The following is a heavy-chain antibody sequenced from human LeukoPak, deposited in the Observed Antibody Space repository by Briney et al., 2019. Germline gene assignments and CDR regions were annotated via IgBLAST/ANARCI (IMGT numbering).Heavy chain of an antibody. Sequence: SETLSLTCTVSGASTSSYYWSWIRQPPGKGLEWIGYITGSIYFSVSTKYDPSLESRVTMSVDTSKNQFSLTLSSVTAADTAVYYCARDSRDYGSGSYWDVWGQGTTVTVSS. J-gene: IGHJ6*02. V-gene: IGHV4-59*01. CDR1: GASTSSYY. D-gene: IGHD3-10*01. CDR2: ITGSIYFSVST. CDR3: ARDSRDYGSGSYWDV.